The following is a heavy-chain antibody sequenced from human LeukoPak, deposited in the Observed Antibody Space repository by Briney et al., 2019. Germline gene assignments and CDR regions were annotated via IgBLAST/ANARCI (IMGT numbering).Heavy chain of an antibody. CDR1: GFTVSSNY. Sequence: PGGSLRLSCAASGFTVSSNYMSWVRQAPGKGLEWVSPIYSGGSTYYADSVKGRFTISRDNSKNTLYLQMNSLRAEDTAVYYCARVPYCSGGSCYSYDYYGMDVWGQGTTVTVSS. V-gene: IGHV3-53*01. D-gene: IGHD2-15*01. CDR2: IYSGGST. CDR3: ARVPYCSGGSCYSYDYYGMDV. J-gene: IGHJ6*02.